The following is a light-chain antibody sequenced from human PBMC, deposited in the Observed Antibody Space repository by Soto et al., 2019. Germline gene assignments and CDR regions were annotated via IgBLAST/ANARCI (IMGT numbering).Light chain of an antibody. V-gene: IGKV4-1*01. CDR3: QEYYSSPYT. CDR2: WAS. J-gene: IGKJ2*01. Sequence: DIAVTQSPDSLAVSLGERATINCKSSQSVLYSSNNKNYLAWYQQKPGQPPKLLIYWASTRQSGVPDRFSGSGYGTDFTLTISSLQAEDVAVYYCQEYYSSPYTFGQGTKLEIK. CDR1: QSVLYSSNNKNY.